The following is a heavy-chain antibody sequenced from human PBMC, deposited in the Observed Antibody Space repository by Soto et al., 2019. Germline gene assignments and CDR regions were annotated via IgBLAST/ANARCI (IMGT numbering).Heavy chain of an antibody. CDR1: GYIFTKHW. V-gene: IGHV5-51*01. D-gene: IGHD3-22*01. J-gene: IGHJ5*01. CDR3: ARRASDPSGHYYPYNWFDS. Sequence: ESVTMSCQGSGYIFTKHWIALVRQKPGKGLEWIGIIDPVDSDDRYSPSFEGQVTISVDKSNNTAFLRWDKLKTSDTATYFCARRASDPSGHYYPYNWFDSWGQGTPVTVSS. CDR2: IDPVDSDD.